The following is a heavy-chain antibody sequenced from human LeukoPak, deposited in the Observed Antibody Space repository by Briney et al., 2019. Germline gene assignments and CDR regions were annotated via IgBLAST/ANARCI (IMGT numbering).Heavy chain of an antibody. V-gene: IGHV3-23*01. D-gene: IGHD6-13*01. CDR3: AKDGQQSSYSSSWFDP. J-gene: IGHJ5*02. CDR1: GFTFSSYA. CDR2: ISGSGGST. Sequence: GGSLRLSCAASGFTFSSYAMSWVRQAPGKGLEWVSAISGSGGSTYYADSVKGRFTISRDNSKNTLYLQMNSLRAEDTAVYYCAKDGQQSSYSSSWFDPWGQGTLVTVSS.